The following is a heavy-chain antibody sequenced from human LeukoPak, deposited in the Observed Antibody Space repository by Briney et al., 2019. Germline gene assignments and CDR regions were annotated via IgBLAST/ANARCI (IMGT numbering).Heavy chain of an antibody. D-gene: IGHD2-2*01. CDR2: ISGYNGNT. V-gene: IGHV1-18*01. CDR1: GFTFTSYG. CDR3: ARGGSSTYIDY. J-gene: IGHJ4*02. Sequence: GASVTVSCKASGFTFTSYGFTWVRQAPGQGLEWMGWISGYNGNTNYAQKLQGRVTMTTDTSTRTAYMELRNLRSDDTAVYYCARGGSSTYIDYWGQGTLVTVSS.